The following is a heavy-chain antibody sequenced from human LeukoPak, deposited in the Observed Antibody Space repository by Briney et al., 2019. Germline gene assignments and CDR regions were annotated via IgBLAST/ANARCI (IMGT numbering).Heavy chain of an antibody. CDR3: ARTPGRGGFDY. CDR2: IYDSGRT. Sequence: PSGTLSLTCTVSGGSISSYYWSWLRQPPEKGLEWIAYIYDSGRTNYNPSLKSRVTISVDRSKNQFSLNLRSVTAADTAMYYCARTPGRGGFDYWGQGTQVTVSS. CDR1: GGSISSYY. D-gene: IGHD3-10*01. V-gene: IGHV4-59*01. J-gene: IGHJ4*02.